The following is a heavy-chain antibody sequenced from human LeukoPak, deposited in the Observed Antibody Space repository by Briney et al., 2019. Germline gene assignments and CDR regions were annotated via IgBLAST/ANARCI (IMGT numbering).Heavy chain of an antibody. CDR3: ARGRITMVRGVLDY. D-gene: IGHD3-10*01. J-gene: IGHJ4*02. CDR1: GGSISSGGYS. V-gene: IGHV4-30-2*01. CDR2: IYHSGST. Sequence: SETLSLTCAVSGGSISSGGYSWSWIRQPPGKGGEWIGYIYHSGSTYYNPSLKSRVTISVDRSKNQFSLKLSSVTAADTAVYYCARGRITMVRGVLDYWGQGTLVTVSS.